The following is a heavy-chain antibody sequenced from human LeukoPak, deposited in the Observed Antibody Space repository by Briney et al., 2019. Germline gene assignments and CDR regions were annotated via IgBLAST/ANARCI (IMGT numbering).Heavy chain of an antibody. CDR2: IKEDGSTK. D-gene: IGHD6-6*01. Sequence: GGSLRLSCAASGFRFRNYWMTWVRQTPGKGLEWVANIKEDGSTKYYVDSLRGRFAISRDNAQNSVYLQMNSLRVEDTATCYCARIGYSSSSYDYWGQGIPVTVSS. J-gene: IGHJ4*02. V-gene: IGHV3-7*01. CDR1: GFRFRNYW. CDR3: ARIGYSSSSYDY.